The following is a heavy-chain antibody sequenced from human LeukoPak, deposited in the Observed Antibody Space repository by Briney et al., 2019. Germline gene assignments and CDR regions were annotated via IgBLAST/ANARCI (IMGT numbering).Heavy chain of an antibody. V-gene: IGHV3-23*01. CDR1: GFPFRTYA. CDR3: ARVNYGGTSGYHFDD. J-gene: IGHJ4*02. CDR2: ISDGGEGA. D-gene: IGHD4-23*01. Sequence: GGSLRLSCAASGFPFRTYAMPWVRQAPGKGLEWLSDISDGGEGAHYADSVRGRFTISRDNPKNTLSLQMNSLRVDDTAVYYCARVNYGGTSGYHFDDWGQGTLVTVSS.